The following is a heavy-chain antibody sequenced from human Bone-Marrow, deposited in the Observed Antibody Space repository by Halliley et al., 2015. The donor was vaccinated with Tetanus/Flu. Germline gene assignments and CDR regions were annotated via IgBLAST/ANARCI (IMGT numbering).Heavy chain of an antibody. V-gene: IGHV3-11*01. CDR2: ISISGGTT. Sequence: AVSGFTFSDHNMSWIRQAPGKGLAWLSYISISGGTTYYADSVKGRFTIPRDNAKYSLFLQMNSLRAGHTAIYYCATATGYFLAYWGQGTLVNVSS. CDR3: ATATGYFLAY. D-gene: IGHD1-1*01. CDR1: GFTFSDHN. J-gene: IGHJ4*02.